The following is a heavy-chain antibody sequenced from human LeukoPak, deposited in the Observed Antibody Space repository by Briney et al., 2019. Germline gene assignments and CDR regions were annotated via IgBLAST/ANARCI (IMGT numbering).Heavy chain of an antibody. CDR3: APKSGSYKY. Sequence: PGGSLRLSCAASGFTFSSYAMSWVRQAPGKGLEWVANIKQDGSEKYYVDSVKGRFTISRDNAKNSLYLQMNSLRAEDTAVYYCAPKSGSYKYWGQGTLVTVSS. V-gene: IGHV3-7*01. CDR1: GFTFSSYA. D-gene: IGHD1-26*01. J-gene: IGHJ4*02. CDR2: IKQDGSEK.